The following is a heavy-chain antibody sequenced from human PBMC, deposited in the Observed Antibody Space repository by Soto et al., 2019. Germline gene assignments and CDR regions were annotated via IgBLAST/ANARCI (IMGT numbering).Heavy chain of an antibody. V-gene: IGHV1-69*06. CDR2: IIPIFGTA. J-gene: IGHJ4*02. Sequence: SVKVSCKASGGTFSSYAISWVRQAPGQGLEWMGGIIPIFGTANYAQKFQGRVTITADKSTSTAYMELSSLRSEDTAVYYCARDTGSARMFDYWRQGTLVTVSS. CDR3: ARDTGSARMFDY. CDR1: GGTFSSYA. D-gene: IGHD2-15*01.